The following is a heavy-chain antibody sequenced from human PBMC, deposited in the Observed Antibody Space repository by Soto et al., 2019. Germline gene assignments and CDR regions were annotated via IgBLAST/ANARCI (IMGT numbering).Heavy chain of an antibody. D-gene: IGHD3-22*01. CDR2: ISHDGKHK. Sequence: QVQLVESGGGVVQPGTSLRLSCAASGFTFSGYAMHWVRQAPGKGLEWVAVISHDGKHKSYADSVKGRFTMSRDNSKNSLALRLNSRRTEDTAVYYCARHRGPKIDGSTYFDSWGQGTLVTVSS. CDR1: GFTFSGYA. V-gene: IGHV3-30*04. J-gene: IGHJ4*02. CDR3: ARHRGPKIDGSTYFDS.